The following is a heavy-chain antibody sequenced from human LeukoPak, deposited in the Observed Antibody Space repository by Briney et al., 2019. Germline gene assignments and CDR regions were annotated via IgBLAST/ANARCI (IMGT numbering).Heavy chain of an antibody. CDR1: GFTFSSYA. D-gene: IGHD3-3*01. Sequence: PGGSLRLSCTASGFTFSSYAMSWVRQAPGKGLEWVSGISGSDGSTYYADSVKGRFTISRDNSKSTLYLQMNSLRAEDTAVYYCAKDASGYSLGGHFDYWGQGTLVTVSS. J-gene: IGHJ4*02. CDR3: AKDASGYSLGGHFDY. V-gene: IGHV3-23*01. CDR2: ISGSDGST.